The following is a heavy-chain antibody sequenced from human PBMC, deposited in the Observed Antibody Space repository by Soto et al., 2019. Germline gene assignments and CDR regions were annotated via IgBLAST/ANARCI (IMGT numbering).Heavy chain of an antibody. V-gene: IGHV3-33*01. CDR2: IWYDGSNK. Sequence: GGSLRLSCAASGFTFSSYGMHWVRQAPGKGLEWVAVIWYDGSNKYYADSVKGRFTISRDNSKNTLYLQMNSLRAEDTAVYYCARVRWANIVATTPFDYWGQGTLVTVSS. CDR3: ARVRWANIVATTPFDY. J-gene: IGHJ4*02. D-gene: IGHD5-12*01. CDR1: GFTFSSYG.